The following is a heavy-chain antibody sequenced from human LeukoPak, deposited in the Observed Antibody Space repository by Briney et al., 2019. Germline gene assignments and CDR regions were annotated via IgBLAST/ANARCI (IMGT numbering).Heavy chain of an antibody. CDR3: TSHGRTTGSFDY. CDR2: IRSKANSYAT. CDR1: GFTFSGSA. Sequence: GGSLRLSCAASGFTFSGSAMHWVRQASGKGLEWVGRIRSKANSYATAYAASVKGRFTISRDDSKNTAYLQMNSLKTEDTAVYYCTSHGRTTGSFDYWGQGTLATVSS. V-gene: IGHV3-73*01. J-gene: IGHJ4*02. D-gene: IGHD4-11*01.